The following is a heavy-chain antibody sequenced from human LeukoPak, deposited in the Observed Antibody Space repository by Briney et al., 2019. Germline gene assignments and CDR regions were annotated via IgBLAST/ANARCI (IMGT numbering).Heavy chain of an antibody. D-gene: IGHD4/OR15-4a*01. CDR3: ARRAGAYSHPYDY. V-gene: IGHV3-53*01. CDR1: GFTVSSNY. Sequence: GGSLRLSCAASGFTVSSNYMSWVRQAPGKGLEWVSFIYSDNTHYSDSVKGRFTISRDNSKNTLYLQMNGLRAEDTAVYYCARRAGAYSHPYDYWGQGTLVTVSS. CDR2: IYSDNT. J-gene: IGHJ4*02.